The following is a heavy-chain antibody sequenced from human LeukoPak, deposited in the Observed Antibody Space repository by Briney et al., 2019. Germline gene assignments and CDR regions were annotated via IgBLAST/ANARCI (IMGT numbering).Heavy chain of an antibody. CDR1: GGSFSGYY. J-gene: IGHJ5*02. CDR2: MNHSGST. Sequence: SETLSLTCAVYGGSFSGYYWSWIRQPPRKGLEWIGEMNHSGSTNYNPSLKSRITISVDTSKNQCSLKLSSVTAADTAVYYCARGLSGTSLNWFDPWGQGTLVTVSS. CDR3: ARGLSGTSLNWFDP. D-gene: IGHD2-2*01. V-gene: IGHV4-34*01.